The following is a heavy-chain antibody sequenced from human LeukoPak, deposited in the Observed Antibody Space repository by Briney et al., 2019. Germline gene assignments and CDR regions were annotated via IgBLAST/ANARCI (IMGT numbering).Heavy chain of an antibody. D-gene: IGHD6-13*01. V-gene: IGHV3-30-3*01. Sequence: GGSLRLSCAASGFTFSSYAMHWVRQAPGKGLEWVAVISYDGSNKYYADSVKGRFTISRDNSKNTLYLQMSSLRAEDTAFYYCARNMYSSSWYRDYWGQGTLVTVSS. CDR2: ISYDGSNK. CDR1: GFTFSSYA. CDR3: ARNMYSSSWYRDY. J-gene: IGHJ4*02.